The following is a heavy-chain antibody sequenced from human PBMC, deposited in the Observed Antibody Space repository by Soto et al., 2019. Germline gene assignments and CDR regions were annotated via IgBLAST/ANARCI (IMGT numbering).Heavy chain of an antibody. CDR3: ARAPYYYDSTGDYYARGFDY. D-gene: IGHD3-22*01. Sequence: SETLSLTCAVYGGSFSGYYWSWIRQPPGKGLEWIGEINHSGSTNYNPSLKSRVTISVDTSKNQFSLKLSSVTAGDTAVYYCARAPYYYDSTGDYYARGFDYWGQGTLVTVSS. V-gene: IGHV4-34*01. CDR1: GGSFSGYY. J-gene: IGHJ4*02. CDR2: INHSGST.